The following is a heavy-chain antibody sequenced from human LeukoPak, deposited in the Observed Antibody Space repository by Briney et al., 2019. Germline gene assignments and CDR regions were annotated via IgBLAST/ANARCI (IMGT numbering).Heavy chain of an antibody. CDR2: INPNSGVT. V-gene: IGHV1-2*02. CDR3: AREGRDYPGIFDC. Sequence: ASVKVSCKASGYTFSGYYMHWVRQAPEQGLEWMGWINPNSGVTNYAQKFQGRVTMTRDTSISSAYMELISLSSDDTALYYCAREGRDYPGIFDCWGQGTLVTVSS. CDR1: GYTFSGYY. J-gene: IGHJ4*02. D-gene: IGHD1-26*01.